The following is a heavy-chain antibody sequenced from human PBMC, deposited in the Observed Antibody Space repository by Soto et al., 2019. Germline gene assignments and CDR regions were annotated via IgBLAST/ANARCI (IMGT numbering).Heavy chain of an antibody. V-gene: IGHV3-23*01. CDR2: ISGSGGST. Sequence: GGSLRLSCAASGFTLSRYAMSWVRQAPGKGLEWVSAISGSGGSTYYADSVKGRFTISRDNSKNTLYLQMNSLRAEDTAVYYCAKDLPRTTGIAVALFDYWGQGTLVTVSS. CDR3: AKDLPRTTGIAVALFDY. CDR1: GFTLSRYA. D-gene: IGHD6-19*01. J-gene: IGHJ4*02.